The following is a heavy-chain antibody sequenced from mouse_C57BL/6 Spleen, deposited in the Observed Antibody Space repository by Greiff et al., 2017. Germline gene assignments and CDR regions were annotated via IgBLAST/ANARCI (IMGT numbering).Heavy chain of an antibody. V-gene: IGHV1-82*01. CDR1: GYAFSSSW. J-gene: IGHJ2*01. D-gene: IGHD2-2*01. Sequence: QVQLQQSGPELVKPGASVKISCKASGYAFSSSWMNWVKQRPGKGLEWIGRIYPGDGDTNYNGKFKGKATLTADKSSSTAYMQLSSLTSEDSAVYFCARWYGYEGHYWGQGTTLTVSS. CDR3: ARWYGYEGHY. CDR2: IYPGDGDT.